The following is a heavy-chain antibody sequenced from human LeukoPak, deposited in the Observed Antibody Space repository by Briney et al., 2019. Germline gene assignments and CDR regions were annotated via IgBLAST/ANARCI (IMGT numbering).Heavy chain of an antibody. Sequence: GESLKISCEGSGDSFTRYWIGWVRQMPGKGLELMGIIYPGDSDTRYSPSFQGQVTISADKSISTAYLQWSSLKASDTAMYYCARLGGYYRHDAFDIWGQGTMVTVSS. J-gene: IGHJ3*02. V-gene: IGHV5-51*01. CDR2: IYPGDSDT. D-gene: IGHD3-22*01. CDR1: GDSFTRYW. CDR3: ARLGGYYRHDAFDI.